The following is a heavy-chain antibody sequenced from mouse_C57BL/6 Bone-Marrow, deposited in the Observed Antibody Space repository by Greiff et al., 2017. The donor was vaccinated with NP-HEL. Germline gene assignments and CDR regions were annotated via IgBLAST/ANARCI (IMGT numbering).Heavy chain of an antibody. V-gene: IGHV1-69*01. Sequence: QVQLQQPGAELVMPGASVKLSCKASGYTFTSYWMHWVKQRPGQGLEWIGEIDPSDSYTNYNQKFKGKSTLTVDTSSSTAYMQLSSLTSEDSAVYYCARNDGYYAWFAYWGQGTLVTVSA. CDR3: ARNDGYYAWFAY. CDR2: IDPSDSYT. J-gene: IGHJ3*01. CDR1: GYTFTSYW. D-gene: IGHD2-3*01.